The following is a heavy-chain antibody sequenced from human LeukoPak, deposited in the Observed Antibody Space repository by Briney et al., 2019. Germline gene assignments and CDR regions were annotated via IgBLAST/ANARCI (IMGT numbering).Heavy chain of an antibody. CDR2: IIPIFGTA. J-gene: IGHJ6*02. V-gene: IGHV1-69*13. CDR1: GGTFSSYA. CDR3: ARAGSGSAYYYYYGMDV. Sequence: SVKVSCKASGGTFSSYAISWVRQAPGQGLEWMGGIIPIFGTANYAQKFQGRVAITADESTSTAYMELSSLRSEDTAVYYCARAGSGSAYYYYYGMDVWGQGTTVTVSS. D-gene: IGHD6-25*01.